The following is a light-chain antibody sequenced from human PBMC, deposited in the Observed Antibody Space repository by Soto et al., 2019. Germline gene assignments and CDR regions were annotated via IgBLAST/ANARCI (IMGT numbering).Light chain of an antibody. V-gene: IGKV1-16*02. CDR2: AAS. J-gene: IGKJ4*01. CDR1: QGISNY. CDR3: QQYNSYPRT. Sequence: DIPMTQSPSSLSASVGDRVTITCRASQGISNYLAWFQQKPGKAPKSLIYAASNLQSGVPSKFSGSGSRTDFALTISYLQAEDFTSYFCQQYNSYPRTFGGGNKVEIK.